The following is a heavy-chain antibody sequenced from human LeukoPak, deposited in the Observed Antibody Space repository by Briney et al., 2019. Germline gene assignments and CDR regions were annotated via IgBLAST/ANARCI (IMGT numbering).Heavy chain of an antibody. V-gene: IGHV1-69*06. Sequence: SVKVSCKASGGTFSSYAISWVRQAPGQGLEWMGGIIPIFGTANYAQKFQGRVTITADKSTSTAYMELSSLRSEDTAVYYCARRGYSGYDPYYFDYWGQGTLVTVSS. CDR3: ARRGYSGYDPYYFDY. CDR2: IIPIFGTA. CDR1: GGTFSSYA. D-gene: IGHD5-12*01. J-gene: IGHJ4*02.